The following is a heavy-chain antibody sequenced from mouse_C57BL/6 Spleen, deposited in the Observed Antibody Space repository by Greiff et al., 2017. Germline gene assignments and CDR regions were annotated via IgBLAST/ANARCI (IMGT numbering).Heavy chain of an antibody. Sequence: QVQLQQSGAELVKPGASVKISCKASGYAFSSYWMNWVKQRPGKGLEWIGQIYPGDGDTNYNGKFKGKATLTVDNSSSTAYMQLNSLISDDSAVYFCAKWVTSYAGDYWGQGTSVTVSS. CDR1: GYAFSSYW. D-gene: IGHD2-2*01. V-gene: IGHV1-80*01. CDR3: AKWVTSYAGDY. J-gene: IGHJ4*01. CDR2: IYPGDGDT.